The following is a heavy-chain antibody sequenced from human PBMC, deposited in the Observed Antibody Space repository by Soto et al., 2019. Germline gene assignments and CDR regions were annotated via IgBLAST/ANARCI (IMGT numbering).Heavy chain of an antibody. CDR1: GFTLSDHY. J-gene: IGHJ4*02. V-gene: IGHV3-72*01. Sequence: PGGSLRLSCAGFGFTLSDHYIDWVRQAPGKGLEWVGRSRDKAQGYSTVYAASVKGRFTTSIDGSKNSVYLQMNSLKTEDTAVYYCVRATYFSDSSCYTRCFDYWGQGTLVTVSS. CDR2: SRDKAQGYST. CDR3: VRATYFSDSSCYTRCFDY. D-gene: IGHD3-22*01.